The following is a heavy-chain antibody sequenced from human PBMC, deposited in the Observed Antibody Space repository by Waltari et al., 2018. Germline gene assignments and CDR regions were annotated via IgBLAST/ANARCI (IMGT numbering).Heavy chain of an antibody. D-gene: IGHD2-15*01. CDR2: ISSSSSTI. V-gene: IGHV3-48*01. J-gene: IGHJ4*02. CDR3: AKDLLPTGVFDY. Sequence: EVQLVESGGGLVQPGGSLRLSCAASGFPFRRSSMHWVRQAPGKGLEWVSYISSSSSTIYYADSVKGRFTISRDNAKNSLYLQMNSLRAEDTAVYYCAKDLLPTGVFDYWGQGALVTVSS. CDR1: GFPFRRSS.